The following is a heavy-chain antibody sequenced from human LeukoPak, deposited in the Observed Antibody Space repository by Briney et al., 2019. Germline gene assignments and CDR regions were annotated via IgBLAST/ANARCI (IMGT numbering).Heavy chain of an antibody. V-gene: IGHV4-30-4*02. D-gene: IGHD4-17*01. J-gene: IGHJ4*02. Sequence: SETLSLTSTVSGGSISSGDYYWSWIRQPPGKGLEWIGYIYYSGSTYYNPSLKSRVTISVDTSKNQFSLKLSSVTAADTAVYYCARASKATVTTFDYWGQGTLVTVSS. CDR1: GGSISSGDYY. CDR3: ARASKATVTTFDY. CDR2: IYYSGST.